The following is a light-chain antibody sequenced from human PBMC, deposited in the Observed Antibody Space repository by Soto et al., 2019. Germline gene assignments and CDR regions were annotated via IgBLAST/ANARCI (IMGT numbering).Light chain of an antibody. CDR2: RTF. J-gene: IGKJ5*01. V-gene: IGKV3-20*01. CDR3: QQYDTSPPT. CDR1: QTIASRY. Sequence: EIVLTQPPGTLSLSPGERATLSCRASQTIASRYLAWYQHQPGQAPRLLIYRTFSRAPGIPDRFSGGGSGTDFTLTISRREREDFAVYYCQQYDTSPPTFGQGTLLDIK.